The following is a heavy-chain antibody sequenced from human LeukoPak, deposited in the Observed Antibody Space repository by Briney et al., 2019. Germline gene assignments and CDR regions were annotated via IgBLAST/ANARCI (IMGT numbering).Heavy chain of an antibody. V-gene: IGHV3-23*01. D-gene: IGHD2-2*01. CDR2: ISGSGGST. CDR1: GFTFSSYA. CDR3: AKDAPVNIVVVPAANS. Sequence: GGSLRLSCAASGFTFSSYAMSWVRQAPGKGLEWVTAISGSGGSTYYADSVKGRFTISRDNSKNTLYLQMNSLRAEDTAVYYCAKDAPVNIVVVPAANSWGQGTLVTVSS. J-gene: IGHJ4*02.